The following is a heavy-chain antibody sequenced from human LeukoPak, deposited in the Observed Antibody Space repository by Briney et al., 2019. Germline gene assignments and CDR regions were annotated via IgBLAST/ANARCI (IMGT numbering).Heavy chain of an antibody. Sequence: GGSLRLPCAASGFTFSDYYMSWIRQAPGKGLEWVSYISSSSSYTNYADSVKGRFTISRDNAKNSLYLQMNSLRAEDTAVYYCARDDAILTGLDGWGQGTLVTVSS. J-gene: IGHJ4*02. CDR1: GFTFSDYY. CDR2: ISSSSSYT. V-gene: IGHV3-11*06. D-gene: IGHD3-9*01. CDR3: ARDDAILTGLDG.